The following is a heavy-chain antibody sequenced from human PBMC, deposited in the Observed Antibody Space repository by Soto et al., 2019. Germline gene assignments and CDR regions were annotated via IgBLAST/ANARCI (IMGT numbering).Heavy chain of an antibody. D-gene: IGHD3-22*01. CDR2: ICYSGST. CDR3: ASTLTRGYDSSGYYDY. J-gene: IGHJ4*02. CDR1: GGSISSYY. Sequence: SETLSLTCTVSGGSISSYYWSWIRQPPGKGLEWIGYICYSGSTNYNPSLKSRVTISVDTSKNQFSLKLSSVTAADTAVYYCASTLTRGYDSSGYYDYWGQGTLVTVSS. V-gene: IGHV4-59*01.